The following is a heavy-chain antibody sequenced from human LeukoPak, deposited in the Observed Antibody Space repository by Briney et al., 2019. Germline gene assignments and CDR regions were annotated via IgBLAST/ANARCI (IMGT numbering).Heavy chain of an antibody. CDR1: GYTFTGYY. CDR3: ARVGGFGELS. Sequence: ASVKVSCKTSGYTFTGYYTLWVRQAPGQGPEWMGWINPNNGGTNYAQKFQGRVTMTRDTSISAAYGDLSRLRSDDTAVYFCARVGGFGELSWGQGTLVTVSS. J-gene: IGHJ4*02. CDR2: INPNNGGT. D-gene: IGHD3-10*01. V-gene: IGHV1-2*02.